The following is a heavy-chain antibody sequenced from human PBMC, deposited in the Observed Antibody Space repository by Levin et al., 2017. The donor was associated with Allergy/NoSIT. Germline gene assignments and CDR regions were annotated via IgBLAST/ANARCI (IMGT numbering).Heavy chain of an antibody. J-gene: IGHJ4*02. D-gene: IGHD2-2*01. Sequence: SQTLSLTCSVSGGSVKSADYHWRWIRQPPGKGLEWVGQIYYTGTTYVSPSLRSRVSMSVDTSKNQFSLRLNSVTAADTAVYICARENFDCSRTTCYDNFWGQGILVTVSS. CDR2: IYYTGTT. CDR1: GGSVKSADYH. V-gene: IGHV4-30-4*01. CDR3: ARENFDCSRTTCYDNF.